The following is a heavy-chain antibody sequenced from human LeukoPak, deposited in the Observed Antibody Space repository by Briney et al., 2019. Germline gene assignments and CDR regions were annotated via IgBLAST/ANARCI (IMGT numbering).Heavy chain of an antibody. J-gene: IGHJ5*02. CDR3: VRAHHPGGWFDP. D-gene: IGHD3-10*01. Sequence: PGGSLRLSCAASGFTFSSYGMHWVRQAPGKGLEWVAFIRSDGINKYYGDSVKGRFTISRDNAKNSLYLQMNSLTAEDTAVHYCVRAHHPGGWFDPWGQGTLVTVSS. V-gene: IGHV3-30*02. CDR1: GFTFSSYG. CDR2: IRSDGINK.